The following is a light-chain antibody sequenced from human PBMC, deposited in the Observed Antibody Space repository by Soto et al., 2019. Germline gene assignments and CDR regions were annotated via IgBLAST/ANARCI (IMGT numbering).Light chain of an antibody. CDR3: QQYGRSSWT. Sequence: EIVLTQSPSTLSLSPGERATLSCRASQSVSINDLAWYQQKPGQAPRLLIYGASIRATGIPDRFSGSGSGTDFTLTISRLEPEDFAVYYCQQYGRSSWTFGQGTKVEVQ. V-gene: IGKV3-20*01. CDR1: QSVSIND. CDR2: GAS. J-gene: IGKJ1*01.